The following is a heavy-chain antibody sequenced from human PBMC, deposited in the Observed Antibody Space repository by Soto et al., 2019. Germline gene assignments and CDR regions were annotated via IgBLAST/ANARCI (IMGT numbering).Heavy chain of an antibody. Sequence: PGGSLRLSCAASGFTFSSYWMHWVRQAPGKGLVCVSRINSDGSRTSYADSAKGRFTISRDNAKNTVYLQMNSLRAEDTAVYYCARGDGDYYDGNGYLGRHWGQGTLVTVSS. D-gene: IGHD3-22*01. J-gene: IGHJ4*02. CDR2: INSDGSRT. CDR1: GFTFSSYW. V-gene: IGHV3-74*01. CDR3: ARGDGDYYDGNGYLGRH.